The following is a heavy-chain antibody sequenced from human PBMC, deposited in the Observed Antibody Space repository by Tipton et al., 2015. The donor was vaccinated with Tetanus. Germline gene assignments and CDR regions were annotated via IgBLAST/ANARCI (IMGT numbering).Heavy chain of an antibody. D-gene: IGHD3-16*01. CDR1: GGSVSTDDSY. Sequence: LRLSCAVSGGSVSTDDSYWSWIRQPPGKGLEWIAYVDDGGTTNFNPSLKSRLIISMDKSKNRFSLKLTSLTAADTAVYYCARSNFAYHMKGPFDSWGQGMLVTVSS. CDR3: ARSNFAYHMKGPFDS. CDR2: VDDGGTT. V-gene: IGHV4-61*08. J-gene: IGHJ4*02.